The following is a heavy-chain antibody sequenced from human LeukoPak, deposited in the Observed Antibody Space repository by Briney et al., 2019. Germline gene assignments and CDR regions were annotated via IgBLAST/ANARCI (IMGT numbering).Heavy chain of an antibody. CDR2: IYYSGST. CDR1: GGSISTSNYY. V-gene: IGHV4-61*05. Sequence: SETLSLTCTVSGGSISTSNYYWGWIRQPPGKGLEWIGYIYYSGSTNYNPSLKSRVTISVDTSKNQFSLKLSSVTAADTAVYYCAREGAAYYYGSGSYWLDYWGQGTLVTVSS. D-gene: IGHD3-10*01. CDR3: AREGAAYYYGSGSYWLDY. J-gene: IGHJ4*02.